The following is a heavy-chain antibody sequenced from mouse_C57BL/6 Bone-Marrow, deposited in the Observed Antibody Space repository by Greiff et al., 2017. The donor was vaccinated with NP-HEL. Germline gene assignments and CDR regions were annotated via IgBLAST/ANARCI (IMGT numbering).Heavy chain of an antibody. CDR2: ISSGSSTI. V-gene: IGHV5-17*01. D-gene: IGHD2-3*01. J-gene: IGHJ4*01. Sequence: EVHLVESGGGLVKPGGSLKLSCAASGFTFSDYGMHWVRQAPEKGLEWVAYISSGSSTIYYADTVKGRFTISRDNAKNTLFLQMTSLRSEDTAMYYCARPDGAPYAMDYWGQGTSVTVSS. CDR3: ARPDGAPYAMDY. CDR1: GFTFSDYG.